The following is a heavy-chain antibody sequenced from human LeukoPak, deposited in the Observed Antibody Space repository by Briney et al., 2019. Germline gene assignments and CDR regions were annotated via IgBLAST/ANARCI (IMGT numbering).Heavy chain of an antibody. Sequence: GGSLRLSCAASGFTFNTYGMHWVRQAPGKGLEWGAIIWYDGINKYYADSVKGRFTISRDNFKNTLYLQMNSLRAEDTAVYYCALTYYYDSDGYYSPDKHAFDIWGQGTMVTVSS. CDR3: ALTYYYDSDGYYSPDKHAFDI. CDR1: GFTFNTYG. J-gene: IGHJ3*02. V-gene: IGHV3-33*01. D-gene: IGHD3-22*01. CDR2: IWYDGINK.